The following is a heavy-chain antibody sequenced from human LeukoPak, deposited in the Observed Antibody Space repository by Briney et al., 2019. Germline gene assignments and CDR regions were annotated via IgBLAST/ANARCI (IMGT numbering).Heavy chain of an antibody. CDR2: IKQDGSEK. D-gene: IGHD6-19*01. J-gene: IGHJ3*02. Sequence: GGSLRLSCAASEFTFSSYWMSWVRQAPGKGLEWVANIKQDGSEKYYVDSVKGRFTISRDNAKNSLYLQMNSLRAEDTAVYYCARDYGKWLSSNAFDIWGQGTMVTVSS. V-gene: IGHV3-7*01. CDR3: ARDYGKWLSSNAFDI. CDR1: EFTFSSYW.